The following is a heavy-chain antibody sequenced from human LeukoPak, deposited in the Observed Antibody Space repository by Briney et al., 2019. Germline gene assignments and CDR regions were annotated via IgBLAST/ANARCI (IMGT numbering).Heavy chain of an antibody. CDR3: AKDLRDYYGSGSYDY. CDR2: ISYDGSNK. Sequence: GGSLRLSCAASGFTFSSYGMHWVRQAPGKGLEWVTVISYDGSNKYYADSVKGRFTISRDNSKNTLYLQMNSLRAEDTAVYYCAKDLRDYYGSGSYDYWGQGTLVTVSS. J-gene: IGHJ4*02. CDR1: GFTFSSYG. V-gene: IGHV3-30*18. D-gene: IGHD3-10*01.